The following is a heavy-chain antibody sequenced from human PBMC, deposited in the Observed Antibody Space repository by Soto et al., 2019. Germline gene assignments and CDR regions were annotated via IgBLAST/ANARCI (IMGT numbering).Heavy chain of an antibody. CDR2: ISAHNGNT. CDR1: GYAFTTYG. V-gene: IGHV1-18*01. D-gene: IGHD1-1*01. J-gene: IGHJ4*02. Sequence: QVHLVQSGAEVKKPGASVTVSCKGSGYAFTTYGITWVRQAPGQGLEWMGWISAHNGNTNYAQKLPGRVTVTRDTSTSTAYMELRSLRSDDTAVYYCARGRYGDYWGQGALVTVS. CDR3: ARGRYGDY.